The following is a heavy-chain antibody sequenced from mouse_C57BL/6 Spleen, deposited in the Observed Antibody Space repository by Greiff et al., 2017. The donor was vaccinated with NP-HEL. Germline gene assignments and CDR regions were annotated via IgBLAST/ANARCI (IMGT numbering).Heavy chain of an antibody. V-gene: IGHV1-15*01. CDR3: TRRGTCDNWFAY. J-gene: IGHJ3*01. D-gene: IGHD3-3*01. CDR2: IDPETGGT. Sequence: VQLQQSGAELVRPGASVTLSCKASGYTFTDYEMHWVKQTPVHGLEWIGAIDPETGGTAYNQKFKGKAILTADKSSSTSYMELRSLTSEDSAVNCGTRRGTCDNWFAYWGQGTLVTVSA. CDR1: GYTFTDYE.